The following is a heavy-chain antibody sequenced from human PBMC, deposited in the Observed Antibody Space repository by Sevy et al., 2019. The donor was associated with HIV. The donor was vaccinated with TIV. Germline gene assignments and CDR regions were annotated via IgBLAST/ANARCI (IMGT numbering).Heavy chain of an antibody. Sequence: GGSLRLSCAASGFSVSNSYMSWVRQAPGKGLQWVSVIYSGDSTYYTDSVKGRFTISRDNSKNTLYLQMNSLRAEDTAAYHCARLSVYYYDSSGYYTTGHAFDIWGQGTTVTVSS. CDR3: ARLSVYYYDSSGYYTTGHAFDI. CDR1: GFSVSNSY. J-gene: IGHJ3*02. CDR2: IYSGDST. V-gene: IGHV3-53*01. D-gene: IGHD3-22*01.